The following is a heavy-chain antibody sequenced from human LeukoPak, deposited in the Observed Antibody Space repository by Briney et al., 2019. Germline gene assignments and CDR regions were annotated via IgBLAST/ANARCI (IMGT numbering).Heavy chain of an antibody. CDR3: AKDVKYSSSWPHGPFDY. D-gene: IGHD6-13*01. CDR1: GFTFSTYA. J-gene: IGHJ4*02. V-gene: IGHV3-23*01. Sequence: PGGSLRLSCVASGFTFSTYAMSWVRQAPGKGLEWVSAISGSGGSTYYADSVKGRFTISRDNSKNTLYLQMNSLRAEDTAVYYCAKDVKYSSSWPHGPFDYWGQGTLVTVSS. CDR2: ISGSGGST.